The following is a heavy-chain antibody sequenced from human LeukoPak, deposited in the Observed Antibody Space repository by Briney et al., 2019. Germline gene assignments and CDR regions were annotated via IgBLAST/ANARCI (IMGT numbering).Heavy chain of an antibody. CDR1: GGSISSSSYY. V-gene: IGHV4-39*01. J-gene: IGHJ4*02. Sequence: PSETLSLTCTVSGGSISSSSYYWGWILQPPGKGLEWIGSIYYSGSTYYNPSLKSRVTISVDTSKNQFSLKLSSVTAADTAVYYCARQKVVPDSSDYWGQGTLVTVSS. CDR2: IYYSGST. CDR3: ARQKVVPDSSDY. D-gene: IGHD2-15*01.